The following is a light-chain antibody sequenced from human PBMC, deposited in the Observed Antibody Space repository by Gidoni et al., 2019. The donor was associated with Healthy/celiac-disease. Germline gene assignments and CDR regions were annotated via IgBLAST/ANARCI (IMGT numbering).Light chain of an antibody. CDR1: QSVSSSY. V-gene: IGKV3-20*01. J-gene: IGKJ3*01. CDR2: GAS. CDR3: QQYGSSPRGIT. Sequence: VLTLSPGTLSLSPGERATLSCRASQSVSSSYLAWYQQKPGQAPKLLIYGASSRATGIPYRFSGSGSGTDFTLTISRLEPEDFAVYYCQQYGSSPRGITFGPGTKVDIK.